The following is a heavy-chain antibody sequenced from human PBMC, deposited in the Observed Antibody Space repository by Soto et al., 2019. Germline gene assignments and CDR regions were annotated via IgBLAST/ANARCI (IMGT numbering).Heavy chain of an antibody. Sequence: GGSLRLSCAASGFTFSSYAMSWVRQAPGNGLEWVSAISGSGGSTYYADSVKGRFTISRDNSKNTLYLQMNSLRAEDTAVYYCAKDRYSSGWYNWFDPWGQGTLVTVSS. D-gene: IGHD6-19*01. CDR3: AKDRYSSGWYNWFDP. V-gene: IGHV3-23*01. J-gene: IGHJ5*02. CDR2: ISGSGGST. CDR1: GFTFSSYA.